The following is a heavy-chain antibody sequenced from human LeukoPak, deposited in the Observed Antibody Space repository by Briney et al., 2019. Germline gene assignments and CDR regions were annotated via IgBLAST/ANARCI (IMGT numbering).Heavy chain of an antibody. CDR2: IYYSGST. J-gene: IGHJ4*02. CDR3: ASLTAYYYDSSGYLDY. D-gene: IGHD3-22*01. V-gene: IGHV4-30-4*08. Sequence: PSETLSLTCTVSGGSISSGDYYWSWIRQPPGKGLEWIGYIYYSGSTYYNPSLKSRVTISVDTSKNQFSLKLSSVTAADTAVYYCASLTAYYYDSSGYLDYWGQGTLVTVSS. CDR1: GGSISSGDYY.